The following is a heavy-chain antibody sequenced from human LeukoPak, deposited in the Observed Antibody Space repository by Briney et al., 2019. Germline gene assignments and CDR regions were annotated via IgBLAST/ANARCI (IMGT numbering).Heavy chain of an antibody. CDR1: GFNFSTSG. J-gene: IGHJ6*03. CDR2: MWHHGNYK. D-gene: IGHD1-26*01. CDR3: ARAYSGTYSYLYYMDV. Sequence: GGSLRLSCAASGFNFSTSGMHWVRQAPAKGRDGWAVMWHHGNYKYYADSVKGRFAISRDNSKNTLYLQMNSLSAEDTAVYYCARAYSGTYSYLYYMDVWGKGTTVIVSS. V-gene: IGHV3-33*03.